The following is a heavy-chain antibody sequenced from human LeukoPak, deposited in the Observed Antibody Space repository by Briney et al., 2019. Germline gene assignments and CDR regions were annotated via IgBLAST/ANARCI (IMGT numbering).Heavy chain of an antibody. CDR1: GFTFSSYA. J-gene: IGHJ4*02. D-gene: IGHD5-12*01. CDR3: AKTGYSGSDRFFDY. V-gene: IGHV3-23*01. CDR2: ISGSGGST. Sequence: GGSLRLSCAASGFTFSSYAMSWVRQAPGKGLEWVSAISGSGGSTYYADSVKGRFTISRDNSKNTLNLQMNSLRAEDTAVYYCAKTGYSGSDRFFDYWGQGILVTISS.